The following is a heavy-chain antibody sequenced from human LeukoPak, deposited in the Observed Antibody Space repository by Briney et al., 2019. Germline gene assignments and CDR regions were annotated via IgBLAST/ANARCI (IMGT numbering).Heavy chain of an antibody. Sequence: GGSLRLSCAASGFTFSRYAMTWVRQAPGKGLEWASTISGSGVSRDYANSVKGRITISRDNSKNTLYLQMSSLRAEDTAVYYCAKGGSDGGNSDYWGQGTLVTVSS. CDR3: AKGGSDGGNSDY. CDR1: GFTFSRYA. CDR2: ISGSGVSR. V-gene: IGHV3-23*01. D-gene: IGHD4-23*01. J-gene: IGHJ4*02.